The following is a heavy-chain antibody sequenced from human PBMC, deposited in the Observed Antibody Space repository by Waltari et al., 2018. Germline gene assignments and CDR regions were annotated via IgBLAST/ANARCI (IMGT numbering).Heavy chain of an antibody. V-gene: IGHV4-38-2*01. J-gene: IGHJ3*02. CDR1: GYSITSDCY. Sequence: QVQLQESGPGLVKPSETLSLTCAVSGYSITSDCYWGWIRPPPGKGLEWIGSIYHRGTSYSNPSLKSRVSISVDTSQNQFSLKLSSMTAADTAVYYCARGSEQTPNDAFDIWGQGTMVTVSS. CDR2: IYHRGTS. CDR3: ARGSEQTPNDAFDI. D-gene: IGHD3-10*01.